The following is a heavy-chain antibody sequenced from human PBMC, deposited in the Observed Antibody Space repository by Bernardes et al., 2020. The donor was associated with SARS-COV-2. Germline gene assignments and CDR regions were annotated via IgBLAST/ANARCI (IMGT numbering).Heavy chain of an antibody. V-gene: IGHV3-74*01. CDR3: ARDSSVECDY. Sequence: GGSLRLSCAASGFTLSMYGMHWVRQAPGKGLEWVSHICCDGSGTSYADSVKGRFTISRDNAKNTLYLRMHRLRAEDSAAYFGARDSSVECDYWGRGTLVTVSS. CDR1: GFTLSMYG. J-gene: IGHJ4*02. CDR2: ICCDGSGT.